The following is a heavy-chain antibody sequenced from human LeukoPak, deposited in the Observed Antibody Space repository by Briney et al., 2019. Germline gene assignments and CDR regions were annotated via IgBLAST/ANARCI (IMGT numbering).Heavy chain of an antibody. CDR1: GFTFSSYA. CDR3: AKGITIFGVSAPDY. D-gene: IGHD3-3*01. V-gene: IGHV3-23*01. CDR2: ISGSGGST. Sequence: QTGGSLRLSCAASGFTFSSYAMSWVRQAPGKGLEWVSAISGSGGSTYYADSVKGRFTISRDNSKNTLYLQMNSLRAEDTAVYYCAKGITIFGVSAPDYWGQGTLVTVSS. J-gene: IGHJ4*02.